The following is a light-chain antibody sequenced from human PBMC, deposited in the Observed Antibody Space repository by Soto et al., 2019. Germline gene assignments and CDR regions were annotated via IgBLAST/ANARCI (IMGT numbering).Light chain of an antibody. CDR1: QSDSSN. CDR2: GAS. CDR3: QQYNNWPGRT. V-gene: IGKV3-15*01. Sequence: EIVMTQSPATLSVSPGERATLSCRASQSDSSNLAWYQQKPGQAPRLLIYGASTRATGIPARFSGSGSGTEFTLTISSLQSEDFAVYYCQQYNNWPGRTFGQGTKVEIK. J-gene: IGKJ1*01.